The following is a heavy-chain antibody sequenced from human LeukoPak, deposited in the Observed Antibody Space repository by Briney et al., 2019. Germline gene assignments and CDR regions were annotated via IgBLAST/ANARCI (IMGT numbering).Heavy chain of an antibody. CDR1: GYTFTSYH. CDR2: INLSGGST. J-gene: IGHJ4*02. CDR3: ATDIAAAGLFDY. D-gene: IGHD6-13*01. Sequence: ASVKVSCKASGYTFTSYHMHWVRQAPGQGLEWMGLINLSGGSTTYAQRFQGRVTMTEDTSTDTAYMELSSLRSEDTAVYYCATDIAAAGLFDYWGQGTLVTVSS. V-gene: IGHV1-46*01.